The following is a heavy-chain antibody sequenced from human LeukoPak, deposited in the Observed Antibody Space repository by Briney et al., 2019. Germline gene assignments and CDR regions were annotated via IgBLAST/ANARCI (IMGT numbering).Heavy chain of an antibody. CDR2: ISYDGSNK. CDR3: ARVLGFGGMDV. D-gene: IGHD1-26*01. Sequence: GGSLRLSCAASGFTFSSYAMHWVRQAPGKGLEWVAVISYDGSNKYYADSVKGRFTISRDNSKNTLYLQMNSLRAEDTAVYYCARVLGFGGMDVWGRGTTVTVSS. V-gene: IGHV3-30-3*01. CDR1: GFTFSSYA. J-gene: IGHJ6*02.